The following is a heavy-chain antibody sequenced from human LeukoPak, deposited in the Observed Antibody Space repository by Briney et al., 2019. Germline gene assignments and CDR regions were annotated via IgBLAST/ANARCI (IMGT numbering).Heavy chain of an antibody. J-gene: IGHJ5*02. CDR1: RYIFTSYV. CDR3: ARALPHRRLMDTTMEQHWFDP. Sequence: GASLKPSCKASRYIFTSYVMHFVPQAPGQGLEWRGLINPSGCCTRYAQKFQGRVTMTRDMSTSTVYMELSSLRSADTAVYYCARALPHRRLMDTTMEQHWFDPWGQGTLVTVSS. CDR2: INPSGCCT. V-gene: IGHV1-46*01. D-gene: IGHD5-18*01.